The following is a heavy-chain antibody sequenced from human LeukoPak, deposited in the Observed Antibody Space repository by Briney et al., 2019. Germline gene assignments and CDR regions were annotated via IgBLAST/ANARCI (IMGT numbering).Heavy chain of an antibody. V-gene: IGHV4-39*07. CDR2: IYYSGST. Sequence: SETLSLACTVSGGSISSSSYYWGWIRQPPGKGLEWIGSIYYSGSTYYNPSLKSRVTISVDTSKNQFSLKLSSVTAADTAVYYCARDQVRRVAVDVWGKGTTVTVSS. CDR1: GGSISSSSYY. CDR3: ARDQVRRVAVDV. J-gene: IGHJ6*04.